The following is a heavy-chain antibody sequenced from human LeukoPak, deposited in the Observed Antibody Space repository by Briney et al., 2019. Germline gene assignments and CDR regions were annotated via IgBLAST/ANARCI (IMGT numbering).Heavy chain of an antibody. CDR3: AKEYSSGWYVLDY. D-gene: IGHD6-19*01. CDR1: GFTFDDYA. Sequence: PGGSLRLSCAASGFTFDDYAMHWVRQAPGKGLEWVSGISWNSGSIGYADSVKGRFTISRDNAKNSLYLQMSSLRAEDTALYYCAKEYSSGWYVLDYWGQGTLVTVSS. J-gene: IGHJ4*02. CDR2: ISWNSGSI. V-gene: IGHV3-9*01.